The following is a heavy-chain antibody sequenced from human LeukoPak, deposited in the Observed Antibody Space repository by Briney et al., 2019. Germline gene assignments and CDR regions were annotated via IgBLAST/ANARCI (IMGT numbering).Heavy chain of an antibody. V-gene: IGHV1-8*01. J-gene: IGHJ6*02. CDR2: MNPNSGNT. CDR1: GYTFTSYD. CDR3: ARGFYGGSSWRYYYGMDV. Sequence: ASVKVSCKPSGYTFTSYDINWVRQATGQGLEWMGWMNPNSGNTGYAQKFQGRVTMTRNTSISTAYMELSSLRSEDTAVYYCARGFYGGSSWRYYYGMDVRGQGTTVTVSS. D-gene: IGHD6-13*01.